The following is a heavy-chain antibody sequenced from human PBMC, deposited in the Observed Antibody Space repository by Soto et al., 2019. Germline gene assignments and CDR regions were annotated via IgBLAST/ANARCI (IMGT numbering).Heavy chain of an antibody. D-gene: IGHD2-2*01. CDR2: FSGSGGST. V-gene: IGHV3-23*01. J-gene: IGHJ4*01. Sequence: VQLLESGGGMVQPGGSLRLSCAASGFPFRNYAMSWVRQAPGKGLEWVSAFSGSGGSTYYADSVKGRFTISRDNSKNTIYQQKNSLRAEDKAVYYCATEDYDSTSCPFDYWGHGTLVTVSS. CDR3: ATEDYDSTSCPFDY. CDR1: GFPFRNYA.